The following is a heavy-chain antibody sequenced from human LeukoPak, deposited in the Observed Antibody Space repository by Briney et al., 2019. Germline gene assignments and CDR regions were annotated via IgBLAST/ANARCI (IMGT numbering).Heavy chain of an antibody. V-gene: IGHV3-23*01. D-gene: IGHD6-13*01. CDR2: ISGSGDNT. CDR3: AKDGVRSSSWEFHFDY. J-gene: IGHJ4*02. Sequence: GGSLRLSCAASGSTFSSYSMSWVRQAPGKGLEWVSAISGSGDNTYYADPVKGRFTISRDNSKNTLYLQMSSLRAEDTAVYYCAKDGVRSSSWEFHFDYWGQGTLVTVSS. CDR1: GSTFSSYS.